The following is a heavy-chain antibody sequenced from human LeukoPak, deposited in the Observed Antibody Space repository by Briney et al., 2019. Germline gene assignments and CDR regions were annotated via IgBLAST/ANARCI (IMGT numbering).Heavy chain of an antibody. J-gene: IGHJ4*02. CDR2: IRYDGTNK. CDR1: GLSFSGYA. Sequence: PGRSLRLSCAASGLSFSGYAIHWVRQAPGKGLEWVAFIRYDGTNKYYADSVKGRFTISRDNSKNTLYLQMNSLRAEDTAMYYCAKDSAYYYDSSGYYYDWGQGTLVTVSS. D-gene: IGHD3-22*01. V-gene: IGHV3-30*02. CDR3: AKDSAYYYDSSGYYYD.